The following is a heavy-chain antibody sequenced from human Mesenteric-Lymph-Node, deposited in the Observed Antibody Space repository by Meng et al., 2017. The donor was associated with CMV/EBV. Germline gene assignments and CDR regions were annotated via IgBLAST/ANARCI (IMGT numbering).Heavy chain of an antibody. J-gene: IGHJ6*02. D-gene: IGHD1-26*01. CDR2: ISYDGSNK. V-gene: IGHV3-30-3*01. CDR1: GFTFRSYV. CDR3: AREWDYYYGMDV. Sequence: LSLTCAASGFTFRSYVMHWVRQAPGKGLEWVAIISYDGSNKYYADSVKGRFTISRDNSNNTLYLQMNSLRAEDTAVYYCAREWDYYYGMDVWGQGTTVTVSS.